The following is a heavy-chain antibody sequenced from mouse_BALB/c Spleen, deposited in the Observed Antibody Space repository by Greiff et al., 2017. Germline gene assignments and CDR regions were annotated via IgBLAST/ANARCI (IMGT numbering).Heavy chain of an antibody. J-gene: IGHJ3*01. CDR1: GYSITSDYA. CDR3: AGGNGGFAY. Sequence: ESGPGLVKPSQSLSLTCTVTGYSITSDYAWNWIRQFPGNKLEWMGYISYSGSTSYNPSLKSRISITRDTSKNQFFLQLNSVTTEDTATYYCAGGNGGFAYWGQGTLVTVSA. V-gene: IGHV3-2*02. CDR2: ISYSGST. D-gene: IGHD2-1*01.